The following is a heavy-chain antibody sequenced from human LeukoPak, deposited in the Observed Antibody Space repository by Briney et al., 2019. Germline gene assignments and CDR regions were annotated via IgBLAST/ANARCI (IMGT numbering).Heavy chain of an antibody. V-gene: IGHV4-39*07. CDR1: GASISSSRYY. CDR3: ARSYDTLDYFDY. J-gene: IGHJ4*02. D-gene: IGHD3-9*01. Sequence: SSETLSLTCTVSGASISSSRYYWGWIRQPPGKGLEWIGSIYYSGSTYYNPSLKSRVTISVDTSKDQFSLKLSSVTAADTAVYYCARSYDTLDYFDYWGQGTLVTVSS. CDR2: IYYSGST.